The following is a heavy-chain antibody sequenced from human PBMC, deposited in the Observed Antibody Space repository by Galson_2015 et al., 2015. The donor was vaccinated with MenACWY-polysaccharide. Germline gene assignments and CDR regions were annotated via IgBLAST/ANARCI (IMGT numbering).Heavy chain of an antibody. CDR1: GYTFTSYG. CDR3: ARIPPRDYSSGWSWDY. J-gene: IGHJ4*01. D-gene: IGHD6-19*01. V-gene: IGHV1-18*01. CDR2: ISPYNGDT. Sequence: SVKVSCKASGYTFTSYGISWVRQAPGQGLEWMGWISPYNGDTKYAQNLQGRVTMTTDTSTSTAYMELRTLRSGDTAVYYCARIPPRDYSSGWSWDYWGQGTLVTVSS.